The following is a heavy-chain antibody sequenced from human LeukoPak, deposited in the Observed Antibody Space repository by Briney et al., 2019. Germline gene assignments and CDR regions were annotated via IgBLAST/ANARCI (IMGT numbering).Heavy chain of an antibody. V-gene: IGHV3-30*03. J-gene: IGHJ4*02. CDR3: ARGIGGDYDFSTTGGDLS. Sequence: GGSLRLSCTASGFTLSSFGMHWVRQAPGKGLEWVAVISDDGSNTYYADSVKGRFSISRDNAKISLYLQMNSLRAEDTAVYYCARGIGGDYDFSTTGGDLSWGQGTMVTVSS. D-gene: IGHD4-17*01. CDR1: GFTLSSFG. CDR2: ISDDGSNT.